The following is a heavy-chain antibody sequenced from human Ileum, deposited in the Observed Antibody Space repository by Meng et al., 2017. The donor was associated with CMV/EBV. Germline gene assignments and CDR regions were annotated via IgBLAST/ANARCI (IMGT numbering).Heavy chain of an antibody. CDR2: IYYSGSP. V-gene: IGHV4-30-4*08. CDR1: GGSITRGNYY. D-gene: IGHD2-15*01. Sequence: HVQRQESGPGLVKPSQTLSLTCTVSGGSITRGNYYWSWIRQPPGRGLEWIGYIYYSGSPYYKPSLKSRVTISLDTSKNQFSLNLRSVTATDSAVYYCVRQVVAASFDYWGRSPGHRLL. CDR3: VRQVVAASFDY. J-gene: IGHJ4*01.